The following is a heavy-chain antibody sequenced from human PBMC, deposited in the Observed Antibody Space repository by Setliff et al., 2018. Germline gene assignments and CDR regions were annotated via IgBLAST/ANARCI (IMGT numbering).Heavy chain of an antibody. CDR3: ARFAKCGGHCWNDY. V-gene: IGHV1-18*01. CDR2: LQTYSGHT. CDR1: GFNFISFG. J-gene: IGHJ4*02. Sequence: ASVKVSCKTSGFNFISFGFSWVRQAPGQGLEWMGWLQTYSGHTNYAQKFRGRATMTTDTSTRTAYLELRALTSDDTAVYYCARFAKCGGHCWNDYWGQGTRVTVSS. D-gene: IGHD2-21*02.